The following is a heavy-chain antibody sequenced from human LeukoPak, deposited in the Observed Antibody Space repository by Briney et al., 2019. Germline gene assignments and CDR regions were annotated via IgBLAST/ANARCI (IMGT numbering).Heavy chain of an antibody. CDR1: GDRLTNNW. Sequence: GESLKISCKISGDRLTNNWIGWVRQVPGKGLEWLGLIYPGNSDTGYSPFFQGQVTFSVDTSISTAYLHWGGLKASDTAMYYCARFALTSSLDPWGQGTLVTVSS. CDR2: IYPGNSDT. J-gene: IGHJ5*02. D-gene: IGHD6-13*01. CDR3: ARFALTSSLDP. V-gene: IGHV5-51*01.